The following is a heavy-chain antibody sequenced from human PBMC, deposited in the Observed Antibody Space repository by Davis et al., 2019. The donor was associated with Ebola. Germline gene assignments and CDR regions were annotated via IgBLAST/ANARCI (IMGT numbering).Heavy chain of an antibody. D-gene: IGHD1-26*01. CDR1: GFTFSSYW. Sequence: PGGSLRLSCAASGFTFSSYWMHWVRQAPGKGLVWVSCINRDGSTTTYADSVKGRFTISRDNAKNTLYLQMNNLRVEDTAVYYCATLPDYYWGQGTLVTVSS. CDR2: INRDGSTT. J-gene: IGHJ4*02. V-gene: IGHV3-74*03. CDR3: ATLPDYY.